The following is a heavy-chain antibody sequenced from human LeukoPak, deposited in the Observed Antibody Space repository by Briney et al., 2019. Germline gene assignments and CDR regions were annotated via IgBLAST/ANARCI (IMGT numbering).Heavy chain of an antibody. V-gene: IGHV1-46*01. CDR1: GYTFTSYY. J-gene: IGHJ1*01. Sequence: ASVKVSCKASGYTFTSYYMHWVRQAPGQGLEWMGIINPSGGSTSYAQKFQGRVTMTRDTSTSTVYMELSSLRSEDTAVYYCARDTVATAIPSVYFQHWGQGTLVTVSS. D-gene: IGHD2-21*02. CDR3: ARDTVATAIPSVYFQH. CDR2: INPSGGST.